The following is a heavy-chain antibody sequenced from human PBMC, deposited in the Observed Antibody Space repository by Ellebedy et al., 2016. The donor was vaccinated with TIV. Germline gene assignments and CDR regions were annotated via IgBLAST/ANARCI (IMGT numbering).Heavy chain of an antibody. CDR1: GFTFSTYG. Sequence: PGGSLRLSCAASGFTFSTYGMHWVRQAPGKGLEWVALISYDGSNIFYADSVKGRFTISRDNSKNTLYLQMNSLRAEDTAVYYCARGGVVGPYGMDVWGQGTTVTVSS. CDR3: ARGGVVGPYGMDV. CDR2: ISYDGSNI. J-gene: IGHJ6*02. V-gene: IGHV3-30*03. D-gene: IGHD1-26*01.